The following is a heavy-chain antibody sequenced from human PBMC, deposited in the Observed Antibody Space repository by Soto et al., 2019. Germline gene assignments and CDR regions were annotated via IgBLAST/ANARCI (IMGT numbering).Heavy chain of an antibody. D-gene: IGHD3-10*01. CDR2: IYYSGST. V-gene: IGHV4-39*01. CDR1: GGSISSSSYY. J-gene: IGHJ6*02. CDR3: ARHSGMTNYYYYYGMDV. Sequence: SETLSLTCTVSGGSISSSSYYWGWIRQPPGKGLEWIGSIYYSGSTYYNPSLKSRVTISVDTSKNQFSLKLSSVTAADTAVYYCARHSGMTNYYYYYGMDVWGQGTTVTVSS.